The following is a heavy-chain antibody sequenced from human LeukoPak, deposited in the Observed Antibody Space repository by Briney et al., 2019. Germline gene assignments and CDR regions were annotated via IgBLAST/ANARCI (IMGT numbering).Heavy chain of an antibody. J-gene: IGHJ3*02. D-gene: IGHD2-15*01. CDR3: ARNGAYCSGGSCAHDTFDM. Sequence: SETLSLTCTVSGGSISSYYWSWIRQPPGKGLEWLGYIYYSGSTTYNTSLKSRVTMSVATSKNQFSLKLSSVTAADTAVYYCARNGAYCSGGSCAHDTFDMWGQGTMVTVSS. V-gene: IGHV4-59*01. CDR1: GGSISSYY. CDR2: IYYSGST.